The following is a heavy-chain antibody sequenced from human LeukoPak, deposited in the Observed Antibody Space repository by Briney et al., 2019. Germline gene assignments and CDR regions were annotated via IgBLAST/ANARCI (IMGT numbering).Heavy chain of an antibody. CDR3: ARPSDHYYYYFYMDV. V-gene: IGHV3-23*01. CDR2: ISGIGDTT. J-gene: IGHJ6*03. CDR1: GFTFSYYA. Sequence: GGSLRLSCAASGFTFSYYAMSWVRQAPGKGLEWVSTISGIGDTTYYADSVKGRFTISRDNSENTLYLQMNSLRIEDAGVYYCARPSDHYYYYFYMDVWGQGTTVTVSS.